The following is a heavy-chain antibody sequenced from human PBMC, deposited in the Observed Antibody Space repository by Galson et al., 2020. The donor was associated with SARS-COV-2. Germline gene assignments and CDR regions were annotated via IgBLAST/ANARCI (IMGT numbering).Heavy chain of an antibody. J-gene: IGHJ3*02. V-gene: IGHV3-53*01. Sequence: GESLKISCAASGFTVSSNYMSWVRQAPGKGLEWGSVIYSGGSTYYADSVKGRFTISRDNSKNTLYLQMNSLRAEDTAVYYCARVPGRAMVRGFDIWGQGTMVTVSS. CDR3: ARVPGRAMVRGFDI. D-gene: IGHD3-10*01. CDR1: GFTVSSNY. CDR2: IYSGGST.